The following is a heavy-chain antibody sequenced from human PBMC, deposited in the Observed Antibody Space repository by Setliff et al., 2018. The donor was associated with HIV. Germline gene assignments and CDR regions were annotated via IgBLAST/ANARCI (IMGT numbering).Heavy chain of an antibody. D-gene: IGHD3-22*01. Sequence: PGGSLRLSCAASGFTFTAYNMAWVRQAPGKGLEWISAISPNGDITYYAASVQGRFTISRDNSRNTLYLQMNSLRVEDTAVYYCARETMYDSRGYLSHYFDYWGQGTPVTVSS. J-gene: IGHJ4*02. CDR2: ISPNGDIT. CDR3: ARETMYDSRGYLSHYFDY. V-gene: IGHV3-23*01. CDR1: GFTFTAYN.